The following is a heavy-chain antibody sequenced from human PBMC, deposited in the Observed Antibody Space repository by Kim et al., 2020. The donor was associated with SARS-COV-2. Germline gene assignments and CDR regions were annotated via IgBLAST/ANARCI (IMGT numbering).Heavy chain of an antibody. Sequence: GGSLRLSCAASGFTLSDYYMNWVRQAPGKGLEWVAYMSIGDNYAKFADSVEGRFTMSSDSAKNILYLQMNSLRAEDTAVYYCAKDLGRGNYYTEGGMDVWGQGISVTVSS. V-gene: IGHV3-11*03. D-gene: IGHD3-3*01. CDR2: MSIGDNYA. J-gene: IGHJ6*02. CDR3: AKDLGRGNYYTEGGMDV. CDR1: GFTLSDYY.